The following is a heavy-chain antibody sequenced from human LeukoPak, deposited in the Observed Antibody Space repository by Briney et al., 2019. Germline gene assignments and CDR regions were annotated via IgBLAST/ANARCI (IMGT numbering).Heavy chain of an antibody. J-gene: IGHJ4*02. Sequence: GESLKISCQVSGYLFTHYWIGWVRPMPGNGLESMGIIYPADSDTTYSPSFQGQVTTSADKSISTVYLQWSSLKASDTAVYYCARQSRDGSKTRGYYFDYWGQGTLVTVSS. CDR3: ARQSRDGSKTRGYYFDY. D-gene: IGHD3-10*01. V-gene: IGHV5-51*01. CDR2: IYPADSDT. CDR1: GYLFTHYW.